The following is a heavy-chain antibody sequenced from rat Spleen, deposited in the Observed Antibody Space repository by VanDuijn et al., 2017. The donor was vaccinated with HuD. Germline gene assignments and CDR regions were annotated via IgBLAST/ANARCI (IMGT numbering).Heavy chain of an antibody. CDR2: ISTSGGST. Sequence: EVQLVESGGGLVQPGRSLKLSCAASGLTFSDYYMAWVRQAPKKGLEWVASISTSGGSTYYRDSVKGRFTVSRDNAKSTLYLQMDSLRSEDTATYYCARREYGGFFGYFDYWGQGVMVTVSS. J-gene: IGHJ2*01. D-gene: IGHD1-11*01. CDR3: ARREYGGFFGYFDY. CDR1: GLTFSDYY. V-gene: IGHV5-25*01.